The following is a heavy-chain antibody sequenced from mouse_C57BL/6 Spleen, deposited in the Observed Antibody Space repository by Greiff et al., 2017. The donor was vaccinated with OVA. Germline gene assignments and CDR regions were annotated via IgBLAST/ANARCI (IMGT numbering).Heavy chain of an antibody. CDR3: ARWGVGAMDY. Sequence: QVQLKESGAELVRPGTSVKVSCKASGYAFTNYLIEWVKQRPGQGLEWIGVINPGSGGTNYNEKFKGKATLTADKSSSTAYMQLSSLTSEDSAVYFCARWGVGAMDYWGQGTSVTVSS. D-gene: IGHD1-1*02. CDR2: INPGSGGT. V-gene: IGHV1-54*01. CDR1: GYAFTNYL. J-gene: IGHJ4*01.